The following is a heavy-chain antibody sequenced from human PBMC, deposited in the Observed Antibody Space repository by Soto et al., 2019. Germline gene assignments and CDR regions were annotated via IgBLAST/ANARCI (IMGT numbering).Heavy chain of an antibody. CDR2: IVVGSGNT. V-gene: IGHV1-18*01. Sequence: ASVKVSWKASGYTFTSYDINWVRQATRQGLEWIGWIVVGSGNTNYAQKFQGRVTMTTDTSTSTAYMELRGLRSDDSAVYYCARVRQLVGYFYYYMDVWGNGTTVTVSS. CDR1: GYTFTSYD. CDR3: ARVRQLVGYFYYYMDV. J-gene: IGHJ6*03. D-gene: IGHD6-6*01.